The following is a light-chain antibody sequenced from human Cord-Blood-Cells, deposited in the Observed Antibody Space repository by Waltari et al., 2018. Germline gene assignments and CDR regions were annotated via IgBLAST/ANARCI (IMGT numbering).Light chain of an antibody. V-gene: IGKV3-11*01. CDR3: QQRSNWPIT. CDR2: DAS. Sequence: EIVLTQSPATLSLSPGERATLSCRASQSVSSYLAWYQQKLGQAPRLLIYDASNGATGIPARFSGSGSGTDFTLTISSLEPEDFAVYYCQQRSNWPITFGQGTRLEIK. CDR1: QSVSSY. J-gene: IGKJ5*01.